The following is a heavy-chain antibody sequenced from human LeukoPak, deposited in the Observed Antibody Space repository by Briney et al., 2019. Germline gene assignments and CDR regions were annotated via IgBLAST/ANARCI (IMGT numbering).Heavy chain of an antibody. CDR3: ARASSIAVVVAHAFDI. J-gene: IGHJ3*02. V-gene: IGHV4-30-4*08. CDR2: IYYSGST. D-gene: IGHD2-15*01. CDR1: GGSISSGDYY. Sequence: SETLSLTCTVSGGSISSGDYYWSWIRQPPWKGLEWIGYIYYSGSTYYNPSLKSRVTISVDTTKNQFSLKLSSVTAADTAVYYCARASSIAVVVAHAFDIWGQGTMVTVSS.